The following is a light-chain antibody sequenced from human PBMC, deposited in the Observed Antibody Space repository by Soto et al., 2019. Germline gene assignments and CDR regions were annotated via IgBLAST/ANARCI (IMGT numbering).Light chain of an antibody. V-gene: IGKV3-20*01. Sequence: IVLTQYRGTGCGSPGEIATLACRASQSLSNNIYLAWYQQKPGQAPRLLIYGASSRATGLPNRVSGSGSGTAVTLTISRLETEDCAVDYRQQYGNSPQTFGQGTKVDIK. CDR2: GAS. CDR3: QQYGNSPQT. CDR1: QSLSNNIY. J-gene: IGKJ1*01.